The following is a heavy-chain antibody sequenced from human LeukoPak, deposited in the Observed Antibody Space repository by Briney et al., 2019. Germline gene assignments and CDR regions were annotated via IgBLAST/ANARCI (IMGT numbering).Heavy chain of an antibody. CDR1: GFTVSSNY. V-gene: IGHV3-53*01. CDR2: TYSGGST. CDR3: ARGRYCSGGSCTYYYYYGMDV. Sequence: GGSLRLSCAASGFTVSSNYMSWVRQAPGKGLEWVSVTYSGGSTFYADSVKGRFTISRDNSKNTLYLQMNSLRAEDTAVYYCARGRYCSGGSCTYYYYYGMDVWGQGTTVTASS. D-gene: IGHD2-15*01. J-gene: IGHJ6*02.